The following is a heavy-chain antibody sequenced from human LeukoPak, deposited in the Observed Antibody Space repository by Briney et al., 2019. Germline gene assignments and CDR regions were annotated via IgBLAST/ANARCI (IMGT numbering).Heavy chain of an antibody. CDR2: ISGSGGST. V-gene: IGHV3-23*01. CDR3: AKDPPTSPYDSSGYYYVFTGVDN. Sequence: PGGSLRLSCAASGFTFSSYAMSWVRQAPGKGLEWVSAISGSGGSTYYADSVKGRFTISRDNSKNTLYLQMNSLRAEDTAVYYCAKDPPTSPYDSSGYYYVFTGVDNWGQGTLVTVSS. D-gene: IGHD3-22*01. CDR1: GFTFSSYA. J-gene: IGHJ4*02.